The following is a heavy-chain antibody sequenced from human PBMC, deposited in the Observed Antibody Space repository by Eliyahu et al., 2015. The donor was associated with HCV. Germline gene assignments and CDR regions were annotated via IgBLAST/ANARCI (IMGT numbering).Heavy chain of an antibody. CDR2: IYYSGST. CDR1: GGSIRSTDYY. D-gene: IGHD6-19*01. Sequence: QLQLQESGPGLVKPSETLSLTCTVSGGSIRSTDYYWGWIRQTPGKEPEWIGSIYYSGSTYYKPSLKSRVTISVDTSKNQFSLKVTSVSAADTAVYYCARDSLAVAGTIDYWGQGTLVTVSS. V-gene: IGHV4-39*07. J-gene: IGHJ4*02. CDR3: ARDSLAVAGTIDY.